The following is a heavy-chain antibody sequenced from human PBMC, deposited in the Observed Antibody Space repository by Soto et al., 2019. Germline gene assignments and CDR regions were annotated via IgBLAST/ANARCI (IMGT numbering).Heavy chain of an antibody. V-gene: IGHV4-4*02. J-gene: IGHJ6*02. CDR3: ARQIYFISCYWDYYYGMYV. D-gene: IGHD3-22*01. CDR1: GGCISSSNW. CDR2: IYHSGST. Sequence: PSETLSLTCAVSGGCISSSNWWSWVRQPPGKGLEWIGEIYHSGSTNYNPSLKSRVTISVDKSKNQFSLKLSSVTAADTAVYYCARQIYFISCYWDYYYGMYVWGQRTTVTVSS.